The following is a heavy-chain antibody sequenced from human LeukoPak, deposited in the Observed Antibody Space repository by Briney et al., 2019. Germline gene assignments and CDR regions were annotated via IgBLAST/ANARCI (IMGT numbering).Heavy chain of an antibody. J-gene: IGHJ4*02. CDR1: GFTFSSYA. V-gene: IGHV3-7*03. CDR3: AKDTSYYDSSGPEFDY. CDR2: IKQDGSEK. D-gene: IGHD3-22*01. Sequence: GGSPRLSCAASGFTFSSYAMSWVRQAPGKGLGWVANIKQDGSEKYYVDSVKGRFTISRDNAKNSLYLQMNSLRAEDTALYYCAKDTSYYDSSGPEFDYWGQGTLVTVSS.